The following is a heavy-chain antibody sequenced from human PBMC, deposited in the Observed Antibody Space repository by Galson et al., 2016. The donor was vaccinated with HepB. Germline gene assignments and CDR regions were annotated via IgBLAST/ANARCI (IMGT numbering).Heavy chain of an antibody. CDR2: FDPEDGEV. CDR1: GHTFKELS. D-gene: IGHD3-3*01. Sequence: SVKVSCKVSGHTFKELSIHWVRQAPGKGLEWMGHFDPEDGEVVHAQRFQGRVTMTADTSTGTAYMELSSLGSEDSAMYYCSSHIPPPKELSMFGVVVTRFGALAFWGQGTMVTVSS. V-gene: IGHV1-24*01. CDR3: SSHIPPPKELSMFGVVVTRFGALAF. J-gene: IGHJ3*01.